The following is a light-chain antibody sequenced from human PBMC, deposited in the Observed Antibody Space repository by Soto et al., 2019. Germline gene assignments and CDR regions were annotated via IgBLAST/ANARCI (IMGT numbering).Light chain of an antibody. CDR2: AAS. CDR1: QRVIRNY. V-gene: IGKV3-20*01. J-gene: IGKJ1*01. CDR3: QQYGSSRTWT. Sequence: EVVLTQSPGTVSLSPGERVTLSCRAGQRVIRNYLDWYQQRPGQAPRLLMYAASSRATGIPARFSGSVSGRDLTLIISSVVPADVAVSYCQQYGSSRTWTFGQGNKVDIK.